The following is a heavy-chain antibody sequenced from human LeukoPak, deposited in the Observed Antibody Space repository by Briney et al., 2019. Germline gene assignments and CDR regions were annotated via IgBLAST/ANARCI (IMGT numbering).Heavy chain of an antibody. Sequence: GGSLRLSCAASGFTFSSYSMNWVRQAPGKGLEWVSYISSSSTIYYADSVKGRFTISRDNAENSLYLQMNSLRAEDTAVYFCARGGSYSLAIGYWGQGTLVTVSS. CDR3: ARGGSYSLAIGY. CDR2: ISSSSTI. CDR1: GFTFSSYS. D-gene: IGHD1-26*01. V-gene: IGHV3-48*01. J-gene: IGHJ4*02.